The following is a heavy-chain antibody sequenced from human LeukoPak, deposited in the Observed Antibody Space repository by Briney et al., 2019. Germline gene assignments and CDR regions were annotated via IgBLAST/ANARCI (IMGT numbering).Heavy chain of an antibody. CDR2: INPNSGGT. Sequence: GASVKVSCKASGYTFTCYYMHWVRQAPGQGLEWMGWINPNSGGTNYAQKLQGRVTMTTDTSTSTAYMELRSLRSDDTAVYYCARDLGITISHAFDIWGQGTMVTVSS. CDR1: GYTFTCYY. CDR3: ARDLGITISHAFDI. D-gene: IGHD3-9*01. J-gene: IGHJ3*02. V-gene: IGHV1-2*02.